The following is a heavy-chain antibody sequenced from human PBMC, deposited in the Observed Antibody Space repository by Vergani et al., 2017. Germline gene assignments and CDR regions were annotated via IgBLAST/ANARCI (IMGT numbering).Heavy chain of an antibody. Sequence: EVQLVQSGAVVKKPGESLKISCKGSGYIFTSYWIGWVRQLPGKGLELMGIVYPGTSDTSYSPSFQGQVTISADKSISTAYLQWSSLKASDTAMYYCARPNMYTVGGVIGPCFFDGWGQGTLVTVSS. D-gene: IGHD3-16*02. V-gene: IGHV5-51*03. CDR1: GYIFTSYW. J-gene: IGHJ4*02. CDR3: ARPNMYTVGGVIGPCFFDG. CDR2: VYPGTSDT.